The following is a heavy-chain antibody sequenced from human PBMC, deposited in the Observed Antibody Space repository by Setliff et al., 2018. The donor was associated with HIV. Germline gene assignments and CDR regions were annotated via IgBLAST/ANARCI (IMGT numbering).Heavy chain of an antibody. J-gene: IGHJ3*02. CDR3: AKDRGGGWGAFDI. CDR2: ISWNSGSI. Sequence: SLRLSCAASGFTFDDYAMHWVRQAPGKGLEWVSGISWNSGSIGYADSVKGRFTISRDNAKNSLYLQMDSLRAEDTALYYCAKDRGGGWGAFDIWGQGTMVTVSS. CDR1: GFTFDDYA. D-gene: IGHD3-10*01. V-gene: IGHV3-9*01.